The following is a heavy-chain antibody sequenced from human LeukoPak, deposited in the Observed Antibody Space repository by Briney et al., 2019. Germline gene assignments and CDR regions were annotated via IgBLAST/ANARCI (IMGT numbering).Heavy chain of an antibody. D-gene: IGHD2-2*01. CDR2: ISNDGSDK. CDR1: GFTFRHYA. V-gene: IGHV3-30*18. CDR3: AKDGFCSSTSCYPNHFDS. Sequence: PGGSLRLSCAASGFTFRHYAMHWVRQAPGKGLEWVALISNDGSDKYYADSVRGRFTISRDNSKNTLDLQMNSLRAEDTAVYYCAKDGFCSSTSCYPNHFDSWGQGTLVTVSS. J-gene: IGHJ4*02.